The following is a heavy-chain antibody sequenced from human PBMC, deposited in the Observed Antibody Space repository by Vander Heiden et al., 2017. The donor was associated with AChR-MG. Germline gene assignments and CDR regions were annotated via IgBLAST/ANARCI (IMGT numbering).Heavy chain of an antibody. D-gene: IGHD3-3*01. CDR1: GYTFTSYY. V-gene: IGHV1-46*03. Sequence: QVQLVQSGAEVKKPGASVKVSCKASGYTFTSYYMHWVRQAPGQGLEWMGIINPSGGSTSYAQKFQGRVTMTRDTSTSTVYMELSSLRSEDTAVYYCARGVLRFLEWSRPSRNFDYWGQGTLVTVSS. CDR3: ARGVLRFLEWSRPSRNFDY. CDR2: INPSGGST. J-gene: IGHJ4*02.